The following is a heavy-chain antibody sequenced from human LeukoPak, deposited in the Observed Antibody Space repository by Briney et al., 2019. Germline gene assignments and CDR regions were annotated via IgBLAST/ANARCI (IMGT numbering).Heavy chain of an antibody. CDR1: GFTFSSYW. CDR3: ANGNYYDSSGYYYPYYFDY. Sequence: GGSLRLSCAASGFTFSSYWMHWVRQAPGKGLVWVSRINSDGSSTSYADSVKGRFTISRDNAKNTLYLQMNSLRAEDTAVYHCANGNYYDSSGYYYPYYFDYWGQGTLVTVSS. J-gene: IGHJ4*02. CDR2: INSDGSST. D-gene: IGHD3-22*01. V-gene: IGHV3-74*01.